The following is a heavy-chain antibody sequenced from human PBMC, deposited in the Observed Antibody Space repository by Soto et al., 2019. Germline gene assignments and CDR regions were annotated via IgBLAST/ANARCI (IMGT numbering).Heavy chain of an antibody. J-gene: IGHJ4*02. CDR1: GGSISSYY. D-gene: IGHD2-15*01. CDR3: ARSRGYCGGGSCYFDY. V-gene: IGHV4-59*01. CDR2: IDYSGST. Sequence: QVQLQESGPGLVKPSETLSLTCTVSGGSISSYYWSWIRQPAGKGLEWIGYIDYSGSTNYNPSLKSRVTISVDTSKNQSSLKLSSVTAADTAVYYCARSRGYCGGGSCYFDYWGQGTLVTVSS.